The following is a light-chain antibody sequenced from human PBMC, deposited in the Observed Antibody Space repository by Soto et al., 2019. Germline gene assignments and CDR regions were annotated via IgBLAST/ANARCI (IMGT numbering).Light chain of an antibody. CDR2: DSS. V-gene: IGKV1-5*01. Sequence: QRPQSPSPLSGSVGDRVTITCRASQSISTWLAWYQQKSGRAPKLLIYDSSSLESGVPSRFSGSGSGTEFSLTISSLQPDDFATYYCQQYDSFSITSGQGTRLEI. CDR3: QQYDSFSIT. CDR1: QSISTW. J-gene: IGKJ5*01.